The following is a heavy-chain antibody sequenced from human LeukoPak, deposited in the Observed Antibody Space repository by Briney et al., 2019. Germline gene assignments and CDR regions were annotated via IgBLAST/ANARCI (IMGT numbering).Heavy chain of an antibody. J-gene: IGHJ5*02. CDR1: GFTFSNAW. Sequence: PGGSLRLSCAASGFTFSNAWMSWVRQAPGKGLEWVSSISSSSSYIYYADSVKGRFTISRDNAKNSLYLQMNSLRAEDTAVYYYARDLVLDPWGQGTLVTVSS. V-gene: IGHV3-21*01. CDR3: ARDLVLDP. D-gene: IGHD3-16*01. CDR2: ISSSSSYI.